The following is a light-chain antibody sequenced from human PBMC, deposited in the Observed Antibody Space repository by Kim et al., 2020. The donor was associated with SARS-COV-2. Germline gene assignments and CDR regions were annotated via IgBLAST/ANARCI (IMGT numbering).Light chain of an antibody. Sequence: VSPGQTASITCSGYKLGDKYVCWYQQKPGQSPVRVIYEDSRRPSGIPERFLGSNSGNTATLTISGTQAMDEADYYCQAWDSSTGVFGGGTQLTVL. V-gene: IGLV3-1*01. CDR3: QAWDSSTGV. J-gene: IGLJ3*02. CDR1: KLGDKY. CDR2: EDS.